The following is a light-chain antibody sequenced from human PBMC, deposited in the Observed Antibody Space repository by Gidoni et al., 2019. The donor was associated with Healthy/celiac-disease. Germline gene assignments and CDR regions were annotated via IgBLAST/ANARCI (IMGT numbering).Light chain of an antibody. CDR1: QGISSA. Sequence: GDRVTITCRASQGISSALAWYQQKPGKAPKLLIYDASSLESGVPSRFSGSGSGTDFTLTISSLQPEDCATYYCQQFNSYPTFGQGTRLEIK. V-gene: IGKV1-13*02. J-gene: IGKJ5*01. CDR3: QQFNSYPT. CDR2: DAS.